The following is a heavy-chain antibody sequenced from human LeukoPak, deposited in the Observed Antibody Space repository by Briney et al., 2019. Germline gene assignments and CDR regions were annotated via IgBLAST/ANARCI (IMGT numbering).Heavy chain of an antibody. CDR2: INSDGSST. J-gene: IGHJ4*02. V-gene: IGHV3-74*01. D-gene: IGHD4-11*01. CDR1: GFTFSSYW. CDR3: ARDPFAPLYSNYDEGLDY. Sequence: KPGGSLRLSCAASGFTFSSYWMRWVRQAPGKGLVWVSRINSDGSSTSYADSVKGRFTISRDNAKNTLYLQMNCLRAEDTAVYYCARDPFAPLYSNYDEGLDYWGQGTLVTVSS.